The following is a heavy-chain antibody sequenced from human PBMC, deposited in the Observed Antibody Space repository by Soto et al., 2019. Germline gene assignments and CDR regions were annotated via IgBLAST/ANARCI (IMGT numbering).Heavy chain of an antibody. CDR1: GGSVSSGSYY. Sequence: SQTLSLTCTVSGGSVSSGSYYWSCIRQHPGKGLEWIGYIYYTGSTNYNPSLKSRVTISIDTSNNQFSLTVNSVTAADTAVYYCAGGTSSWFEYWGQGTRVTVSS. CDR3: AGGTSSWFEY. V-gene: IGHV4-61*01. CDR2: IYYTGST. D-gene: IGHD6-13*01. J-gene: IGHJ4*02.